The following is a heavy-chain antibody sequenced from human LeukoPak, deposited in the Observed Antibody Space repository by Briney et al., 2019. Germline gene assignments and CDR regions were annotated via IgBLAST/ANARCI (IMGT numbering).Heavy chain of an antibody. Sequence: GGSLRLSCAASGFTFSSYWMSWVRQAPGKGLEWVANIKQDGSEKYYVDSVKGRFTISRDNAKNSLYLQMNSLRAEDMALYYCAKDREYYDSSGLDYWGQGTLVTVSS. D-gene: IGHD3-22*01. CDR2: IKQDGSEK. CDR3: AKDREYYDSSGLDY. J-gene: IGHJ4*02. V-gene: IGHV3-7*03. CDR1: GFTFSSYW.